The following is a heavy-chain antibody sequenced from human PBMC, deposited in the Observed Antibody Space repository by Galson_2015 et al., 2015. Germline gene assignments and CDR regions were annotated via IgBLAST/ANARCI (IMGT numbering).Heavy chain of an antibody. CDR1: GFRFSDYH. Sequence: SLRLSCAASGFRFSDYHMSWIRQAPGRGLEWLAFISLSGTNIYYADSVRGRFTVSRDNAKNSLFLDMDSLRAGDTAVYYCARTGYVSVGRGGRSGDYWGQGTLVSVSS. CDR3: ARTGYVSVGRGGRSGDY. D-gene: IGHD3-16*01. V-gene: IGHV3-11*01. J-gene: IGHJ4*02. CDR2: ISLSGTNI.